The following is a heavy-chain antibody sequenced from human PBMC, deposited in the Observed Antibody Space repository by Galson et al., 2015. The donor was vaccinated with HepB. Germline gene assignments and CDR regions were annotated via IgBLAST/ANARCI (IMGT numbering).Heavy chain of an antibody. CDR2: IGPSDPST. J-gene: IGHJ3*01. CDR1: GYTFTRYF. Sequence: QSGAEVKKPGESLRIPCQASGYTFTRYFITWVRQMPGKGLEWMGRIGPSDPSTNYSPSFQGHVTISADESISTAYLHLSSLRASDTAMYYCAREVGSTPDTFDVWGQGTLVIVSS. V-gene: IGHV5-10-1*01. D-gene: IGHD1-26*01. CDR3: AREVGSTPDTFDV.